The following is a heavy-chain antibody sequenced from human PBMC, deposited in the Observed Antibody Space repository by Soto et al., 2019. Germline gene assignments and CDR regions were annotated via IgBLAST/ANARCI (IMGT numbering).Heavy chain of an antibody. J-gene: IGHJ6*02. Sequence: GGSLRLSCAASGFTFSNAWMSWVRQAPGKGLEWVGRIKSKTDGGTTDYAAPVKGRFTISRDDSKNTLYLQMNSLKTEDTAVYYCTTGPPNCSGGSCYSMFYYYYGMDVWGQGTTVTVYS. CDR1: GFTFSNAW. V-gene: IGHV3-15*01. CDR3: TTGPPNCSGGSCYSMFYYYYGMDV. D-gene: IGHD2-15*01. CDR2: IKSKTDGGTT.